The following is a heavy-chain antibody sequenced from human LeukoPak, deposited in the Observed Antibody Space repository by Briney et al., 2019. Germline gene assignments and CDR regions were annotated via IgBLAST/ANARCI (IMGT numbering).Heavy chain of an antibody. J-gene: IGHJ4*02. CDR2: IYPGDSDT. CDR3: ARHPTYGGNSFFDY. D-gene: IGHD4-23*01. V-gene: IGHV5-51*01. Sequence: GESLKISCKGSGYSFANYWIAWVRQMPGKGLEWMGIIYPGDSDTRYSPSFQGQVTISADKSISTAYLQWSSLKASDTAMYYCARHPTYGGNSFFDYWGQGTLVTVSS. CDR1: GYSFANYW.